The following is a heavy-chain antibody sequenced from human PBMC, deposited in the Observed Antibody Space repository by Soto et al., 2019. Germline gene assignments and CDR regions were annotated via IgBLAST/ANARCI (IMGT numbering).Heavy chain of an antibody. V-gene: IGHV4-34*01. J-gene: IGHJ4*02. CDR3: ARVIRNIAAAGTGVYFEY. CDR1: GGSFSGYY. Sequence: SETLSLTCAVYGGSFSGYYWSWIRQPPGKGLEWIGEINHSGSTNYNPSLKSRVTISVDTSKNQFSLKLSSVTAADTAVYYCARVIRNIAAAGTGVYFEYWGQGTLVTVSS. D-gene: IGHD6-13*01. CDR2: INHSGST.